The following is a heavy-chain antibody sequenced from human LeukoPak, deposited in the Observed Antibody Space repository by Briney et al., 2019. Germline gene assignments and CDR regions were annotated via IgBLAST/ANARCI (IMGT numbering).Heavy chain of an antibody. J-gene: IGHJ4*02. D-gene: IGHD4-17*01. CDR1: GFTFSSYA. V-gene: IGHV3-30*04. CDR2: ISYDGSNK. CDR3: ARYGDFDY. Sequence: PGRSLRLSCAASGFTFSSYAMHWVRQAPGKGLEWVAVISYDGSNKYYADSVKGRFTISRDNSKNTLYLQMNSLRAEDTAVYYCARYGDFDYWGQGTLVTVSS.